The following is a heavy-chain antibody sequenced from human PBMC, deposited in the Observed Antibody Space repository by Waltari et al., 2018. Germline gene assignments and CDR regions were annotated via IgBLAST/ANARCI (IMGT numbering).Heavy chain of an antibody. J-gene: IGHJ6*02. D-gene: IGHD6-6*01. CDR1: GFPFCTST. V-gene: IGHV3-23*01. Sequence: EMQLLESGGGLVQPGGSMRLSGAASGFPFCTSTMTWVRQAPGKGLEWVAVMTASGLMDYGDSVKGRFIISRDNSKNTLYLEMYRLRVEDTARYYCAKDEGARLAPTFGMDAWGQGTTVIVSS. CDR2: MTASGLM. CDR3: AKDEGARLAPTFGMDA.